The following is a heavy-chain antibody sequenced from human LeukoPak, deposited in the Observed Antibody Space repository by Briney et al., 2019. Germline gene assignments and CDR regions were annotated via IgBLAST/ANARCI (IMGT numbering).Heavy chain of an antibody. CDR1: GFTVSSNY. Sequence: GGSLRLSCAASGFTVSSNYMSWVRQAPGKGLEWVSVIYSGGSTYYADSVKGRFTISGDNSKNTLYLQMNSLRAEDTAVYYCARDRPTVAGTIWFQHWGQGTLVTVSS. CDR3: ARDRPTVAGTIWFQH. D-gene: IGHD6-19*01. CDR2: IYSGGST. J-gene: IGHJ1*01. V-gene: IGHV3-53*01.